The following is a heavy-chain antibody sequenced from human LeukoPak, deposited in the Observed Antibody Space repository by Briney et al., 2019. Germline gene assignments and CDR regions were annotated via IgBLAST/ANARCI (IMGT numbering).Heavy chain of an antibody. CDR3: ARARFLECFDY. V-gene: IGHV7-4-1*02. CDR1: GGTFSSHE. D-gene: IGHD3-3*01. J-gene: IGHJ4*02. CDR2: INTNTGNP. Sequence: ASVKVSCKASGGTFSSHEISWVRQAPGQGLEWMGWINTNTGNPTYAQGFTGRFVFSLDTSVSTAYLQISSLKAEDTAVYYCARARFLECFDYWGQGTLVTVPS.